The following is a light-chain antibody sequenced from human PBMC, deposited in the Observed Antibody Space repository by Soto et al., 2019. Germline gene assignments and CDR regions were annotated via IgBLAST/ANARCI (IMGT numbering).Light chain of an antibody. CDR3: CSYTASDIWV. CDR1: NSDVGGYNF. J-gene: IGLJ3*02. CDR2: AVS. Sequence: QSALTQPRSVSGSPGQSVTISCTGTNSDVGGYNFVSWYQQLPGKAPKLMISAVSQRPSGVPDRFSGSKSGNTASLTISGLQADDAADYFCCSYTASDIWVFGGGTKVTVL. V-gene: IGLV2-11*01.